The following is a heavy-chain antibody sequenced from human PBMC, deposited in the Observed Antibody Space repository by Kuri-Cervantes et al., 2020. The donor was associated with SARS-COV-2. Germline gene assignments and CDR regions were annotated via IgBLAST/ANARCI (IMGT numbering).Heavy chain of an antibody. CDR2: IYYSGST. J-gene: IGHJ4*02. CDR1: GGSISSSSYY. V-gene: IGHV4-39*01. D-gene: IGHD6-13*01. CDR3: ARRAAAGTILLDY. Sequence: GSLRLSCTVSGGSISSSSYYWGCIRQPPGKGLEWIGSIYYSGSTYYNPSLKSRVTISVDTSKNQFSLKLSSVTAADTAVYYCARRAAAGTILLDYWGQGTLVTVSS.